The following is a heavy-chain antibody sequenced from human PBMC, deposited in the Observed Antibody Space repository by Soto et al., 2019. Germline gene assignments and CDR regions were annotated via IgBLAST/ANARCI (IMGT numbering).Heavy chain of an antibody. V-gene: IGHV4-39*01. CDR1: DDSINADHYY. CDR3: SRLVRSLEWLATDAFDV. CDR2: VYFRGHS. D-gene: IGHD3-3*01. Sequence: QLQLQESGPGLVKPSETLSLTCSVSDDSINADHYYWGWIRQPPGKGLEWDGHVYFRGHSYYNPSLQSRLTISVDTSKRQVSLNLTSVTAADTAVYFCSRLVRSLEWLATDAFDVWGQGRLVTVSA. J-gene: IGHJ3*01.